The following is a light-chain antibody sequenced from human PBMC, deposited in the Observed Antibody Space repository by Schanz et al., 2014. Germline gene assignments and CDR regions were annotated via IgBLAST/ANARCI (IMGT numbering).Light chain of an antibody. V-gene: IGLV1-51*01. CDR2: DDN. CDR3: AAWDDSLSGLV. CDR1: DSNVGDND. J-gene: IGLJ2*01. Sequence: QSVLTQPPSVSAAPGQKVTISCSGGDSNVGDNDVSWYQQFPGTAPKLLIYDDNKRPSGIPDRFSGSKSGTSASLAISGLRSEDEADYDCAAWDDSLSGLVFGGGTKLTVL.